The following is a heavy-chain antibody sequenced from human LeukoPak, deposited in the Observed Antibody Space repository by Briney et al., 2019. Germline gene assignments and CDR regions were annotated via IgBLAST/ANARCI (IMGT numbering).Heavy chain of an antibody. V-gene: IGHV4-59*01. CDR1: GVSISIYF. Sequence: PSETLSLTCTVSGVSISIYFWSWIRQPPGKGLEWIGYIYNSESTYYNPSLKSRVTISLDTSKNQFSLRLNSVTAADTAVYYCARVKGSNWFDPWGQGTLVTVSS. CDR3: ARVKGSNWFDP. D-gene: IGHD6-6*01. CDR2: IYNSEST. J-gene: IGHJ5*02.